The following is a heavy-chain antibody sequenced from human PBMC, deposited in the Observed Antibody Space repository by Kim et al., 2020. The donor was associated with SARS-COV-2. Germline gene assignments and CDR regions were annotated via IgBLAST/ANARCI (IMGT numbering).Heavy chain of an antibody. V-gene: IGHV3-66*01. J-gene: IGHJ4*02. CDR1: GLTVSSNH. Sequence: GGSLRLSCAASGLTVSSNHMAWIRQAPGKGLEWVSVIFRGGSTYYAASVQGRFTNSRDYSKDTLSLQMNNLRAEDTDIYYCARDPVGDGYSFFDYWGQGTLVIVSS. D-gene: IGHD4-4*01. CDR2: IFRGGST. CDR3: ARDPVGDGYSFFDY.